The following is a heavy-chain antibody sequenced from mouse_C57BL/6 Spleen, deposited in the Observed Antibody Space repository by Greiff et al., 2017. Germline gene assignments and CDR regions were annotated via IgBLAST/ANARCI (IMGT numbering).Heavy chain of an antibody. CDR3: AEDYGSSDWYFDV. Sequence: QVQLQESGPELVKPGASVKISCKASGYAFSSSWMNWVKQRPGKGLEWIGRIYPGDGDTNYNGKFKGKATLTADKSSSTAYMQLSSLTSEDSAVYVCAEDYGSSDWYFDVWGTGTTVTVSS. J-gene: IGHJ1*03. CDR1: GYAFSSSW. CDR2: IYPGDGDT. D-gene: IGHD1-1*01. V-gene: IGHV1-82*01.